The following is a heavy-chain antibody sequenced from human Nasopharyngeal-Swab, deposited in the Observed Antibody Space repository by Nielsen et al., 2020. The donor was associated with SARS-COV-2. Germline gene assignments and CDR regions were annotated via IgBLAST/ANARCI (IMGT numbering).Heavy chain of an antibody. D-gene: IGHD5-24*01. CDR3: AGTRRDGYRGDSFDI. J-gene: IGHJ3*02. V-gene: IGHV4-59*13. Sequence: SEPLSLTSTAPGGPISSNYWSWIRQPPAKGLEWIGYIYDSGSTDYNPSLKSRVTMSVDTSKKQFSLILNSVTAADMAVYYCAGTRRDGYRGDSFDIWGRGTAVIVSS. CDR2: IYDSGST. CDR1: GGPISSNY.